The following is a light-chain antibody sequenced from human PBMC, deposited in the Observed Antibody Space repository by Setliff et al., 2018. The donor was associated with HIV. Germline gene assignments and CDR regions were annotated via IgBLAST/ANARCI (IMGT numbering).Light chain of an antibody. CDR3: SSYSSISTRI. Sequence: QSVLTQPASVSGSPGQSITISCTGTGSDVGGHKFVSWYQQHPGKVPKLMIYGVNNRPSGVSNRFSGSKSGNTASLTISGLQAEDEADYYCSSYSSISTRIFGTGTKVTVL. CDR1: GSDVGGHKF. CDR2: GVN. V-gene: IGLV2-14*01. J-gene: IGLJ1*01.